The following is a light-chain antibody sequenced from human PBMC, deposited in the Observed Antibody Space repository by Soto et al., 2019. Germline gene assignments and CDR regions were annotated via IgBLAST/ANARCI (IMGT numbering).Light chain of an antibody. J-gene: IGKJ4*01. CDR3: HQDSSLPLT. Sequence: DIQMTQSPSFVSASVGDRVTITCRASQGISSWLSWYQQKPGTAPTLLIYKASTLQDEVPSRFSGSVSGTDFNLTINRLQPEDFGTYYCHQDSSLPLTFGGGTKVEIK. V-gene: IGKV1-12*01. CDR1: QGISSW. CDR2: KAS.